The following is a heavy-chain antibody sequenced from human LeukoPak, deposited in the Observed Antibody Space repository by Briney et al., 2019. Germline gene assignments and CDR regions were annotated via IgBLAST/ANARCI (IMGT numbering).Heavy chain of an antibody. CDR3: ARDLSYGDYGGALY. J-gene: IGHJ4*02. Sequence: SETLSLTCTVSGYSISSGYYWGWIRQPPGKGLEWIGSIYHSGSTYYNPSLKSRVTISVDTSKNQFSLKLSSVTAADTAVYYCARDLSYGDYGGALYWGQGTLVTVSS. CDR1: GYSISSGYY. CDR2: IYHSGST. V-gene: IGHV4-38-2*02. D-gene: IGHD4-17*01.